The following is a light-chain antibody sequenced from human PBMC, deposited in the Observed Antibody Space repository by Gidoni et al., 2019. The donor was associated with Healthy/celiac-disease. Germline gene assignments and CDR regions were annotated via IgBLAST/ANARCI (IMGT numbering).Light chain of an antibody. V-gene: IGKV1-33*01. J-gene: IGKJ4*01. CDR2: DAS. CDR3: QQYDNLPLSLT. CDR1: QDISNY. Sequence: DIQMTQSPSSLSASVGDRVTITCQASQDISNYLNWYQQKPGKAPKLLIYDASNLETGVPSRFSGIGSGTDFTFTISSLQPEDIATYYCQQYDNLPLSLTFGGGTKVEIK.